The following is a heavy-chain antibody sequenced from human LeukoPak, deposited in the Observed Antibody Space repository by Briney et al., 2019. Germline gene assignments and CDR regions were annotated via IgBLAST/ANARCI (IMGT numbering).Heavy chain of an antibody. J-gene: IGHJ4*02. D-gene: IGHD3-10*01. Sequence: KPSETLSLTCTVSGASISSYYYNWIRQTAGRGLEWIGRLYISGSTDYNPSLKSRVTISVDTSNNHFSLNLNSVTAADTAVYFCARDPSGSLYFDYWGQGVLVTVSS. V-gene: IGHV4-4*07. CDR1: GASISSYY. CDR2: LYISGST. CDR3: ARDPSGSLYFDY.